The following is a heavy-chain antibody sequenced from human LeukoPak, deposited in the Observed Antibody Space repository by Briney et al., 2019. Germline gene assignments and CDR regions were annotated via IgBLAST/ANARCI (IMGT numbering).Heavy chain of an antibody. D-gene: IGHD2-21*02. CDR3: ARDRLAYCGGDCYSVVGY. V-gene: IGHV3-21*01. CDR1: GFTFSSYS. Sequence: GGSLRLSCAASGFTFSSYSMNWVRQAPGKGLEWVSSISSSSSYIYYADSVKGRFTISRDNAKNSLYPQMNSLRAEDTAVYYCARDRLAYCGGDCYSVVGYWGQGTLVTVSS. J-gene: IGHJ4*02. CDR2: ISSSSSYI.